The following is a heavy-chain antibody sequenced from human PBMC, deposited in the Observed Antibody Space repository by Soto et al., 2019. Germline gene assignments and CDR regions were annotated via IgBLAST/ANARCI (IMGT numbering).Heavy chain of an antibody. CDR2: VYYTGST. CDR1: GGSVNTFY. V-gene: IGHV4-59*02. CDR3: ARFTIFEEGIFFDI. Sequence: SETLSLTCTVSGGSVNTFYWSWLRQPPGKGLEWVGHVYYTGSTDYNPSLTRRVTISVDTTKNQVSLKLNSVTTAYTALYYCARFTIFEEGIFFDIPSQGTLVTVAS. D-gene: IGHD3-3*01. J-gene: IGHJ3*02.